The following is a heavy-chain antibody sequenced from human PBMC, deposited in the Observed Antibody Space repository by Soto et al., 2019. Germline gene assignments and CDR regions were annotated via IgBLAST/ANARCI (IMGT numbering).Heavy chain of an antibody. CDR3: ARSIAVAGSSSGLFDD. CDR2: INAGNGNT. CDR1: GYTFTSYA. J-gene: IGHJ4*02. Sequence: QVQLVQSGAEVKKPGASVKVSCKASGYTFTSYAMHWVRQAPGQRLEWMGWINAGNGNTKYSQKFQGRVTITRDTSASTAYMELSSLRSEDTPVYYCARSIAVAGSSSGLFDDWCQGTLFTVSS. V-gene: IGHV1-3*01. D-gene: IGHD6-19*01.